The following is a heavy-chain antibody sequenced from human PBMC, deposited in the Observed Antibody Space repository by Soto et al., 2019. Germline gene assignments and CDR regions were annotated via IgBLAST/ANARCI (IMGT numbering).Heavy chain of an antibody. CDR3: ARGPYCSSAGCRRWVWFDP. Sequence: GASVKVSCKTSGYTFTTHNINWVRQVTGQGLEWMGWMNPNNGNTGYSQKFQDRVSMTRDTSINTAYLELSSLTSDDTAVYYCARGPYCSSAGCRRWVWFDPWGQGXLVTVYS. CDR2: MNPNNGNT. V-gene: IGHV1-8*01. J-gene: IGHJ5*02. D-gene: IGHD2-2*01. CDR1: GYTFTTHN.